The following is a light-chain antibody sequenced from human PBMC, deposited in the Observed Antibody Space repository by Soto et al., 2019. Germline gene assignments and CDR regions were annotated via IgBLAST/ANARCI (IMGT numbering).Light chain of an antibody. Sequence: GDRVTITCRASESINTWLAWYQQKPGKSPKLLMFDASSLESGVPSRFSGRGSGTEFTLTISSLQADDFATYDGQQYNTFPHTFGQGTKLAMK. V-gene: IGKV1-5*01. CDR3: QQYNTFPHT. CDR2: DAS. J-gene: IGKJ2*01. CDR1: ESINTW.